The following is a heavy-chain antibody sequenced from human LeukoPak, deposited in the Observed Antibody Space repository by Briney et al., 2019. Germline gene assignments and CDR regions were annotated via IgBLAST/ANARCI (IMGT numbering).Heavy chain of an antibody. J-gene: IGHJ4*02. V-gene: IGHV4-59*01. Sequence: SETLSLTCTASDDSISRDFGTWIRQPPGKGLEWIGYIRYSGRTEYNPSLKSRVTISIQTSKNQFSLKLTSVTAADTAIYYCARLPDVSGWPFDYWGQGILVTASS. CDR2: IRYSGRT. CDR3: ARLPDVSGWPFDY. CDR1: DDSISRDF. D-gene: IGHD6-19*01.